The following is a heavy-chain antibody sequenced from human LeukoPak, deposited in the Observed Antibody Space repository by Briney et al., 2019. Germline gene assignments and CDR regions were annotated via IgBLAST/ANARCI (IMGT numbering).Heavy chain of an antibody. J-gene: IGHJ6*02. CDR3: TRWFGRPYGMDV. Sequence: GGSLRLSCTASGFTFGDYAMTWFRQAPGKGLEGLGFIRSKASGGTTESAASVKDRFTISRDDSKSIAYLQMNSLKTEDTAVYYCTRWFGRPYGMDVWGQGTTVTVSS. V-gene: IGHV3-49*03. D-gene: IGHD3-10*01. CDR2: IRSKASGGTT. CDR1: GFTFGDYA.